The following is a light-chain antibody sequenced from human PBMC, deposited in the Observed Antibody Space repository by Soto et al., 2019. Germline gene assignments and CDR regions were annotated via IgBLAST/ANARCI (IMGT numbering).Light chain of an antibody. J-gene: IGKJ5*01. CDR1: ETFGSRY. CDR3: QEYGSPLIT. CDR2: ATS. V-gene: IGKV3-20*01. Sequence: VLTQSPGTLSLSPGERATLSCRASETFGSRYLAWYRQKPGQAPRLLIYATSRRATGVPDRFSGSGSGTDFTLTISRLEPEDFAVYYCQEYGSPLITFCHRTRPETK.